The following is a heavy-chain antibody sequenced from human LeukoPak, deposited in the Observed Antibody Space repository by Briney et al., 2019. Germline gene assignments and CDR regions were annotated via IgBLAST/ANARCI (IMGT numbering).Heavy chain of an antibody. CDR3: ATAVYGSGSFPTLYYFDY. CDR2: FDPEDGET. V-gene: IGHV1-24*01. J-gene: IGHJ4*02. CDR1: GYTLTELS. D-gene: IGHD3-10*01. Sequence: ASVKVSCKVSGYTLTELSMHWVRQAPGKGLEWMGGFDPEDGETIYAQKFQGRVTMAEDTSTDTAYMELSSLRSEDTAVYYCATAVYGSGSFPTLYYFDYWGQGTLVTVSS.